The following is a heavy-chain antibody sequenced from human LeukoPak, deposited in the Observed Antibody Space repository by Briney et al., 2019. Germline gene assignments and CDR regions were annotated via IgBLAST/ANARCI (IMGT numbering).Heavy chain of an antibody. CDR1: GYTFTGYY. J-gene: IGHJ4*02. D-gene: IGHD3-22*01. CDR3: ARTDGWYYDSSGYYGDLFDY. CDR2: INPNSGGT. Sequence: ASVKVSCKASGYTFTGYYMHWVRQAPGQGLEWMGWINPNSGGTNYAQKFQGRVTMTRDTSISTAYMELSRLRSDDTAVYYCARTDGWYYDSSGYYGDLFDYWGQGTLVTVSS. V-gene: IGHV1-2*02.